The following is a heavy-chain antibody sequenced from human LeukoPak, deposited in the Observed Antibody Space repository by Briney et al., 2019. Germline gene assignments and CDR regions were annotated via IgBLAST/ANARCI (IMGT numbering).Heavy chain of an antibody. CDR2: IYTSGST. D-gene: IGHD6-19*01. J-gene: IGHJ4*02. CDR1: GGSISSSSYY. CDR3: ARDSSGWWGGTDY. Sequence: PSETLSLTCTVSGGSISSSSYYWGWIRQPAGKGLEWIGRIYTSGSTNYNPSLKSRVTMSVDTSKNQFSLKLSSVTAADTAVYYCARDSSGWWGGTDYWGQGTLVTVSS. V-gene: IGHV4-61*02.